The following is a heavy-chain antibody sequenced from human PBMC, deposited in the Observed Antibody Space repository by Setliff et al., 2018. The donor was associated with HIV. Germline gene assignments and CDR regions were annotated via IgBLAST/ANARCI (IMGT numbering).Heavy chain of an antibody. D-gene: IGHD1-26*01. Sequence: PGESLKISCAASGFTFDDFGMTWVRQAPGKGLEWVSGINWNGGRTGYADSVTGRFTVSRDNAKNSLYLQMNSLRVEDTALYYCARERMGRGYYYYLDVWGKGTTVTVSS. J-gene: IGHJ6*03. V-gene: IGHV3-20*04. CDR1: GFTFDDFG. CDR2: INWNGGRT. CDR3: ARERMGRGYYYYLDV.